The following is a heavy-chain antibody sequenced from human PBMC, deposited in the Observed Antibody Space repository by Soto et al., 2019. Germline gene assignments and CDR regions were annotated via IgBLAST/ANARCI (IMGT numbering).Heavy chain of an antibody. CDR1: GYTFTSYG. J-gene: IGHJ6*03. CDR3: ARDSPMVRPDYYYYSMDV. CDR2: ISAYNGNT. V-gene: IGHV1-18*01. D-gene: IGHD3-10*01. Sequence: QVQLVQSGAEVKKPGASVKVSCKASGYTFTSYGISWVRQAPGQGLEWMGWISAYNGNTNYAQKLQGRVTMTTDTSTSTAYRELRSLRSVDTAVYYGARDSPMVRPDYYYYSMDVWGRGTTVTVSS.